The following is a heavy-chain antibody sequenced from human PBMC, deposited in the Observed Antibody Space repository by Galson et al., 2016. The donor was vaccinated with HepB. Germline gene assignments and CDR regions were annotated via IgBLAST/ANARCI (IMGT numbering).Heavy chain of an antibody. Sequence: SVKVSCKASGYTFTSFYIHWVRQAPGQGLEWMGILNPSGGVTTYAQKFEGRVTMTRDTSTSTVYMELTSLRSEDTAVYYCARDGGGPLHLQYFAWLESEDYFHHWGQGTLLAVSS. CDR3: ARDGGGPLHLQYFAWLESEDYFHH. V-gene: IGHV1-46*01. CDR1: GYTFTSFY. J-gene: IGHJ1*01. D-gene: IGHD3-9*01. CDR2: LNPSGGVT.